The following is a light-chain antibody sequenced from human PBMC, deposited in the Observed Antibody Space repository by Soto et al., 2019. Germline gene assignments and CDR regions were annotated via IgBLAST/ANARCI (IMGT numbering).Light chain of an antibody. Sequence: EIVLTQSPATLSLSPGNRATLSCRASQSVSSYLAWYQQKPGQAPRLLIYDASNRAAGIPARFSGSGSGTDFTITITVLEPEDFAVYYCQQRSNWPSTFGGGTKVEIK. V-gene: IGKV3-11*01. CDR2: DAS. J-gene: IGKJ4*01. CDR3: QQRSNWPST. CDR1: QSVSSY.